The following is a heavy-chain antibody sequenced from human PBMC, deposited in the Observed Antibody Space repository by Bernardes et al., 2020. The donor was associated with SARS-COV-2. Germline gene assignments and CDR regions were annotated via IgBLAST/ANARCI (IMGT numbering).Heavy chain of an antibody. V-gene: IGHV4-31*03. J-gene: IGHJ3*02. D-gene: IGHD3-10*01. CDR2: IYFTGIT. CDR3: ARDVHANYNAFDI. Sequence: SETLSLTCTVSGGSLVGGGYYWSWVRQHPGKGLEWIGYIYFTGITYYNPSLKSRVIISIDTSKNQFSLKLSSVTAADTAVYYCARDVHANYNAFDIWGKGKMVTDSS. CDR1: GGSLVGGGYY.